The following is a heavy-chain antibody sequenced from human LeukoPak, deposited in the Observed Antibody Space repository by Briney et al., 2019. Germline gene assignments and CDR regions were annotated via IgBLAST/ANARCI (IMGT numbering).Heavy chain of an antibody. CDR1: GFTFSSYE. CDR3: ARPSSYYYDSSGPDVFDN. D-gene: IGHD3-22*01. V-gene: IGHV3-48*03. Sequence: PGGSLRLSCAASGFTFSSYEMNWVRQAPGRGLEWVSYISSSGSTIYYADSVKGRFTISRDNAKNSLYLQMNSLRAEDTAVYYCARPSSYYYDSSGPDVFDNWGQGTMVTVSS. J-gene: IGHJ3*02. CDR2: ISSSGSTI.